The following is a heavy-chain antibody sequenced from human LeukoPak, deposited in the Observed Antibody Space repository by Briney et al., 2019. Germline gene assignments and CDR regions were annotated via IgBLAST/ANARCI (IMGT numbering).Heavy chain of an antibody. Sequence: GGSLRLSCAASGLTFSSYPMYWVRQAPGKGLEWVAIISSDGSNKYYADSVKGRFTISRDNSKNTLYMQMNSLRAEDTAVYYCARDQDMYSSSWHAFDIWGQGTMVIVSS. CDR1: GLTFSSYP. D-gene: IGHD6-13*01. V-gene: IGHV3-30*04. J-gene: IGHJ3*02. CDR2: ISSDGSNK. CDR3: ARDQDMYSSSWHAFDI.